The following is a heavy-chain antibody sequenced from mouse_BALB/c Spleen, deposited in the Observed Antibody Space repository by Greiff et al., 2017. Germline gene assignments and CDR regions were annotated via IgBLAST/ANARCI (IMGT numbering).Heavy chain of an antibody. J-gene: IGHJ4*01. D-gene: IGHD2-4*01. CDR3: ARGGDYDGYYAMDY. CDR2: ISSGGSYT. V-gene: IGHV5-9-4*01. Sequence: EVKVVESGGGLVKPGGSLKLSCAASGFTFSSYAMSWVRQSPEKRLEWVAEISSGGSYTYYPDTVTGRFTISRDNAKNTLYLEMSSLRSEDTAMYYCARGGDYDGYYAMDYWGQGTSVTVSS. CDR1: GFTFSSYA.